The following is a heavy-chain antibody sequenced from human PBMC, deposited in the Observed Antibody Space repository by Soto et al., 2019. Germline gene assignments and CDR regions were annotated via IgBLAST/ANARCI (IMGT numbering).Heavy chain of an antibody. V-gene: IGHV3-53*01. CDR1: GFTVSSKY. Sequence: GGSLRLSCAASGFTVSSKYMTWVRQAPGKGLEWVSVIYGGGTTYYADSVKGRFTISRDNSKNTLFLQVNSLRVEDTAVYYCVQTTGWPVLDFWGQGTLVTVSS. D-gene: IGHD6-19*01. CDR2: IYGGGTT. J-gene: IGHJ4*02. CDR3: VQTTGWPVLDF.